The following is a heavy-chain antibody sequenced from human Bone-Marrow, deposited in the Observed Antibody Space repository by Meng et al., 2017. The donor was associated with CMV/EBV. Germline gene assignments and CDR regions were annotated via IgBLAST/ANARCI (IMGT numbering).Heavy chain of an antibody. D-gene: IGHD3-3*01. V-gene: IGHV3-21*04. CDR1: GFTFSSYS. CDR3: AKDSQGDFWSGYYDRGDLDY. J-gene: IGHJ4*02. CDR2: ISSSSSYI. Sequence: GESLKSSCAASGFTFSSYSMNWVRQAPGKGVEWVSSISSSSSYIYYADSVKGRFTISRDNAKNSLYLQMNSLRAEDTAVYLCAKDSQGDFWSGYYDRGDLDYWGQGTLVTVSS.